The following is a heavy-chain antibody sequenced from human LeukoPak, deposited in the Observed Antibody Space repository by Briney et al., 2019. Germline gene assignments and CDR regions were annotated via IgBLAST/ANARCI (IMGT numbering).Heavy chain of an antibody. CDR2: IHSSGST. Sequence: SETLSLTCTVSGDSITSHSWSWIRLPPGTGLEWIGYIHSSGSTSYSPSLASRVTITRDTSKNQFSLKMTAVTAADTAVYYCAVSGYGSTDSWGQGTLVTVSS. V-gene: IGHV4-59*03. J-gene: IGHJ4*02. D-gene: IGHD3-10*01. CDR3: AVSGYGSTDS. CDR1: GDSITSHS.